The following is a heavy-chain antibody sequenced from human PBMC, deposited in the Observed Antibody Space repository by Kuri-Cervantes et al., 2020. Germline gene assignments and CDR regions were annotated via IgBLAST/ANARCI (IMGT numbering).Heavy chain of an antibody. Sequence: SQTLSLTCAVYGGSFSGYYWSWIRQPPGKGLERIGEINHSGSTNYNPSLKSRVTISVDKSKNQFSLKLSSVTAADTAVYYCARENGSGSYYNWFDPWGQGTLVTVSS. V-gene: IGHV4-34*01. CDR1: GGSFSGYY. D-gene: IGHD3-10*01. CDR3: ARENGSGSYYNWFDP. CDR2: INHSGST. J-gene: IGHJ5*02.